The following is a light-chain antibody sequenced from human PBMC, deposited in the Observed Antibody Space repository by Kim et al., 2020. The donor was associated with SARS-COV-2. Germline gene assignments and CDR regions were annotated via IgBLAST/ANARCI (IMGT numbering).Light chain of an antibody. Sequence: SYELTQQHSVSVSPGQTASITCSGDKLGDKYACWYQQKPGQSPVLVIYQDSKRPSGIPERFSGSNSGNTATLTISGTQAMDEADYYCKAWDSSTVV. CDR2: QDS. V-gene: IGLV3-1*01. CDR3: KAWDSSTVV. CDR1: KLGDKY. J-gene: IGLJ2*01.